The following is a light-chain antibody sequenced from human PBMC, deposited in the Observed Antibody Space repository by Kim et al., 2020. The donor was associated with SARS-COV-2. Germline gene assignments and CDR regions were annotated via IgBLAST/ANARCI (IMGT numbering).Light chain of an antibody. J-gene: IGLJ2*01. V-gene: IGLV3-19*01. Sequence: SYELTQDPAVSVALGQTVRITCQGDSLRSYYASWYQQKPGQAPVLVIYGKNNRPSGIPERFSGSSSGNTASLTITGAQAEDEADYYCNSRDSSGNHRVVF. CDR2: GKN. CDR1: SLRSYY. CDR3: NSRDSSGNHRVV.